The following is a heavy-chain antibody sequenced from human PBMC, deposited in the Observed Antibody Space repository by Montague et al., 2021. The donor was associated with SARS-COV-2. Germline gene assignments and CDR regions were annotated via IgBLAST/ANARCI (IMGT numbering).Heavy chain of an antibody. Sequence: SETLSLTCAVSGGSFSRYYWSWTRQPPGKGLEWIGEISQSGNTKYNPSLQSRVSISLDTSRNQFSLKVSSVTAADTAIYYRARLGDGIVPSPILGLGPYYSFYYMDVWGKGTTVTVSS. V-gene: IGHV4-34*01. D-gene: IGHD2-2*02. CDR1: GGSFSRYY. CDR2: ISQSGNT. J-gene: IGHJ6*03. CDR3: ARLGDGIVPSPILGLGPYYSFYYMDV.